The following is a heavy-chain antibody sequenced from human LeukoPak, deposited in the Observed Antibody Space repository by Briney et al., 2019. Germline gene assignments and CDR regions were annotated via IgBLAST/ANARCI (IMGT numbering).Heavy chain of an antibody. V-gene: IGHV4-61*02. J-gene: IGHJ4*02. CDR2: IYTSGST. D-gene: IGHD2/OR15-2a*01. CDR3: ARGTFYDGGTYGLDF. Sequence: SETLSLTCTVSGGSISSGSYYWSWIRQPAGKGLEWIGRIYTSGSTNYNPSLKSRVTISVDTSKNQFSLRLSSVTAADTAVYYCARGTFYDGGTYGLDFWAQGTLVTVSS. CDR1: GGSISSGSYY.